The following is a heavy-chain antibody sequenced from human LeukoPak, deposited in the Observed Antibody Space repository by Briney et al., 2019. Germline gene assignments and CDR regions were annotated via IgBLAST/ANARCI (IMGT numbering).Heavy chain of an antibody. CDR1: GGSISNYY. CDR2: IYYSGST. Sequence: SETLSLTCTVSGGSISNYYWSWIRQPPGKGLEWIGYIYYSGSTNYNPSLKSRVTISVDTSKNQFSLKLRSVTAADTAVYYCARVTGYMIGDYFDYWGQGTLVTVSS. V-gene: IGHV4-59*01. CDR3: ARVTGYMIGDYFDY. J-gene: IGHJ4*02. D-gene: IGHD3-22*01.